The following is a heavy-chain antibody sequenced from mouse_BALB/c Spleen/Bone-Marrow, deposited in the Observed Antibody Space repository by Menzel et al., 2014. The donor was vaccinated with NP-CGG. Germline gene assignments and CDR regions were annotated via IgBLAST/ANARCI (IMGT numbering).Heavy chain of an antibody. V-gene: IGHV2-6-7*01. CDR3: ARGKYGNYYAMDY. CDR2: IWGDGTT. Sequence: VNVVESGPGLVAPSQSLSITCTVSGFSLTGFGINWIRQPPGEGLEWLGMIWGDGTTDYNSALKSRLSIKKDNPKSQVFLKMNSLRAGDTARYYCARGKYGNYYAMDYWGQGTSVTVSS. D-gene: IGHD2-10*02. J-gene: IGHJ4*01. CDR1: GFSLTGFG.